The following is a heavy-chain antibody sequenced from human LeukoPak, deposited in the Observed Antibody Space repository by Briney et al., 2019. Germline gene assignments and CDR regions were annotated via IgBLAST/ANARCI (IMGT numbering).Heavy chain of an antibody. CDR1: VGSIISSSYY. CDR3: ARAIAVAGTGGRLFDY. V-gene: IGHV4-39*01. Sequence: SWALSLTCSVSVGSIISSSYYWVGMRQPPGKGLEGLGSIYHSGSTYYNPSRKSRVTISVDTSKNQLSLKLSSVTAADTAVYYCARAIAVAGTGGRLFDYWGQGTLVTVSS. J-gene: IGHJ4*02. D-gene: IGHD6-19*01. CDR2: IYHSGST.